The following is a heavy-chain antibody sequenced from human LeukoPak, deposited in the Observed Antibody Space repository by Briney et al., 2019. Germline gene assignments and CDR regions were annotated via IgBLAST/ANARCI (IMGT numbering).Heavy chain of an antibody. D-gene: IGHD3-9*01. Sequence: GGSLRLSCAASGFTFSSYSMNWVRQAPGKGLEWLSYISSSSSTIYYADSVKGRFTISRDNAKNSLYLQMNSLRAEDTAMYYCARGYDISDYWGQGTVVTVSS. V-gene: IGHV3-48*04. CDR2: ISSSSSTI. CDR1: GFTFSSYS. CDR3: ARGYDISDY. J-gene: IGHJ4*02.